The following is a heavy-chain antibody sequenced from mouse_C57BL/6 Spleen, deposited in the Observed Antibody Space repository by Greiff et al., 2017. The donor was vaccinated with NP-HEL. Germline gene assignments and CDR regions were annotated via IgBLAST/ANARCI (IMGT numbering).Heavy chain of an antibody. CDR2: IDPADSYT. D-gene: IGHD2-2*01. CDR1: GYTFTSYW. Sequence: VQLQQPGAELVMPGASVKLSCKASGYTFTSYWMHWVKQRPGQGLEWIGEIDPADSYTNYNQKFKGKATLTVDKSSSTAYMQLSSLTSEDSAVYSCARRLRRGYYAMDCWGQGTSVTVSS. CDR3: ARRLRRGYYAMDC. J-gene: IGHJ4*01. V-gene: IGHV1-69*01.